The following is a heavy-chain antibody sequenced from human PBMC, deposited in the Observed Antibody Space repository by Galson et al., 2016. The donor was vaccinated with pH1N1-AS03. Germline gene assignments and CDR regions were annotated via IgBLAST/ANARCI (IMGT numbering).Heavy chain of an antibody. V-gene: IGHV3-64*01. CDR3: ARGPVSYANYWFPPPDY. Sequence: SLRLSCAASGFTFSSYAMFWVRQAPGKGLEYVSAISGNGFSTYYANSVKDRFTVSRDNSKNTLYLQMGSLRVEDMAVYYCARGPVSYANYWFPPPDYWGQGTLVIVSS. D-gene: IGHD4/OR15-4a*01. J-gene: IGHJ4*02. CDR2: ISGNGFST. CDR1: GFTFSSYA.